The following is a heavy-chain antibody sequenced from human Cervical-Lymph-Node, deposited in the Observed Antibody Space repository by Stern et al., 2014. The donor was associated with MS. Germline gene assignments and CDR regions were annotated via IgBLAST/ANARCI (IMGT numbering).Heavy chain of an antibody. CDR1: GDSISSSHYY. D-gene: IGHD6-19*01. Sequence: QVQLQESGPGLVKPSETLSLTCTVSGDSISSSHYYWGWIRQPPGKGLEWIGTIYYSGNTYYNPSLKSRVTLSVDTSKNHFSLNLNSVTAADTAVYYCARHIAVASTWVRWFDPWGQGTLVTVSS. J-gene: IGHJ5*02. CDR3: ARHIAVASTWVRWFDP. V-gene: IGHV4-39*01. CDR2: IYYSGNT.